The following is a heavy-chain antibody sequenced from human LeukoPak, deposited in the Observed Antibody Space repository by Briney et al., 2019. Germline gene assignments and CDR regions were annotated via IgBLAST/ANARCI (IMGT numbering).Heavy chain of an antibody. Sequence: PSETLSLTCTVSGCSISSSSYYWGWIRQPPGKGLEWIGSIYYSGSTYYNPSLESRVNISVDTSKNQFSLKLSSVTAADTAVYYCAREVRYCSSTSCSMRALNWFDPRGQGTLVTVSS. CDR1: GCSISSSSYY. J-gene: IGHJ5*02. CDR3: AREVRYCSSTSCSMRALNWFDP. V-gene: IGHV4-39*07. CDR2: IYYSGST. D-gene: IGHD2-2*01.